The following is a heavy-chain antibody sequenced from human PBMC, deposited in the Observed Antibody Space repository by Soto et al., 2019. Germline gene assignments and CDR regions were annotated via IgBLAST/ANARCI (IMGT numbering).Heavy chain of an antibody. Sequence: QVQLVQSGPEVKKPGASVKVSCKASGYTLSTYGFSWMRQAPGQGLEWVGWIGAHNGDTTYAQKFQGRVTMTTDTTTTTSYMELRSLTFDDTAVYCCARDWRGAEGFDPWGQGTLVIVSS. CDR3: ARDWRGAEGFDP. CDR1: GYTLSTYG. V-gene: IGHV1-18*01. D-gene: IGHD3-3*01. J-gene: IGHJ5*02. CDR2: IGAHNGDT.